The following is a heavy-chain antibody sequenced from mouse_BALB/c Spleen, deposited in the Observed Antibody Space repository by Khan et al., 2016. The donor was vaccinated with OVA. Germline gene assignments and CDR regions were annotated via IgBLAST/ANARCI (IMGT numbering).Heavy chain of an antibody. J-gene: IGHJ2*01. CDR3: ASVYGGDFDY. CDR2: ISYSGNT. V-gene: IGHV3-2*02. D-gene: IGHD2-10*02. Sequence: EVKLLESGPGLVKPSQSLSLTCTVTGYSITSDYAWNWIRQFPGNKLEWMGHISYSGNTKYNPSLKSRISVTRDTSKNQIFLQLNSVTAEDTATYYCASVYGGDFDYWGQGTTLTVSS. CDR1: GYSITSDYA.